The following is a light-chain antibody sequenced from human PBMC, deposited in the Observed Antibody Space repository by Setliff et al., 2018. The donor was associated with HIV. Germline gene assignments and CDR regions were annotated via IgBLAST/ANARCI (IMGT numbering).Light chain of an antibody. J-gene: IGLJ1*01. CDR1: TNSVGSYDL. V-gene: IGLV2-23*02. CDR3: CSYASGSTFV. CDR2: EVT. Sequence: QSALTQPASVSGSPGQSITISCTGSTNSVGSYDLVSWYQQHPGKAPKLMIYEVTRRPSGVSNRFSGSKSGNTASLAISGLQAEDEAEYYCCSYASGSTFVFGTGTKVTVL.